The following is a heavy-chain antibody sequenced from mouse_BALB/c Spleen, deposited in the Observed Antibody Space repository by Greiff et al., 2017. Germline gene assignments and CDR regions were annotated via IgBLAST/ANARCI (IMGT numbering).Heavy chain of an antibody. J-gene: IGHJ2*01. Sequence: EVQLQESGPGLVKPSQSLSLTCTVTGYSITSDYAWNWIRQFPGNKLEWMGYISYSGSTSYNPSLKSRISITRDTSKNQFFLQLNSVTTEDTATYYCARSVITYYFDYWGQGTTLTVSS. V-gene: IGHV3-2*02. CDR2: ISYSGST. CDR3: ARSVITYYFDY. CDR1: GYSITSDYA. D-gene: IGHD2-4*01.